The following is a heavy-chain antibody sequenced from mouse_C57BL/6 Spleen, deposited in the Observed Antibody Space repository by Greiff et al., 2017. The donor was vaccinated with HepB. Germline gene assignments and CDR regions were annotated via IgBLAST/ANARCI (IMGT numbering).Heavy chain of an antibody. V-gene: IGHV1-54*01. CDR3: ARRDSSGYDWFAY. CDR2: INPGSGGT. CDR1: GYAFTNYL. D-gene: IGHD3-2*02. J-gene: IGHJ3*01. Sequence: QVQLKESGAELVRSGTSVKVSCKASGYAFTNYLIEWVKQRPGQGLEWIGVINPGSGGTNYNEKFKGKATLTADKSSSTAYMQLSSLTSEDSAVYFWARRDSSGYDWFAYWGQGTLVTVSA.